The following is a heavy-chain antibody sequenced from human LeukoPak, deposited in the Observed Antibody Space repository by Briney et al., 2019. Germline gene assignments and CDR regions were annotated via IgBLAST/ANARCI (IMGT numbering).Heavy chain of an antibody. CDR2: IWYDGSNK. Sequence: PGRSLRLSCAASGFTFSSYGMHWVRLAPGKGLEWVAVIWYDGSNKYYADSVKGRFTISRDNSKNTLYLQMNSLRAEDTAVYYCARDGPTFLESYYYGMDVWGQGTTVTVSS. V-gene: IGHV3-33*01. CDR3: ARDGPTFLESYYYGMDV. CDR1: GFTFSSYG. D-gene: IGHD3-3*02. J-gene: IGHJ6*02.